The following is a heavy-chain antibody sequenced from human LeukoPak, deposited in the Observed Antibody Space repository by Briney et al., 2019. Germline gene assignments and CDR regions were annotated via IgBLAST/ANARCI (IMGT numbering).Heavy chain of an antibody. V-gene: IGHV3-21*01. CDR1: GFTFSSYS. D-gene: IGHD1-26*01. CDR2: ISSSSSYT. Sequence: PGGSLRLSCAASGFTFSSYSMNWVRQAPGKGLEWVSSISSSSSYTYYADSVKGRFTISRDNAKNSLYLQMNSLRAEDTVVYYWARGASGVFDYWGQGTLVTVSS. J-gene: IGHJ4*02. CDR3: ARGASGVFDY.